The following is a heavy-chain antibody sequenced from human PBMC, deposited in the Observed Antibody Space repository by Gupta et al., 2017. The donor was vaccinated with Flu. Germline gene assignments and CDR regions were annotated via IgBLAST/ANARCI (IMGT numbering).Heavy chain of an antibody. D-gene: IGHD1-26*01. J-gene: IGHJ3*02. Sequence: RGGYYWNWIRQHPGKGLGWIGYIYDTGSTFYNPSLKSRVTIAVDTSKKQLSMRLSSVTAADTAVYDGVKGEQQWSFGAFDIWGQGTVVTVSS. CDR1: RGGYY. CDR3: VKGEQQWSFGAFDI. V-gene: IGHV4-31*02. CDR2: IYDTGST.